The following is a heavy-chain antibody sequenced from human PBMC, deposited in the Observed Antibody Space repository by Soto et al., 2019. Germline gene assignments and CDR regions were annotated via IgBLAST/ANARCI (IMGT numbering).Heavy chain of an antibody. D-gene: IGHD6-13*01. CDR2: ISGSGGST. V-gene: IGHV3-23*01. J-gene: IGHJ4*02. CDR3: AKGGSSSWFSLPTQFYFDY. CDR1: GFTFSSYA. Sequence: GGSLRLSCAASGFTFSSYAMSWVRQAPGKGPEWVSAISGSGGSTYYADSVKGRFTISRDNSKNTLYLQMNSLRAEDTAVYYCAKGGSSSWFSLPTQFYFDYWGQGTLVTVSS.